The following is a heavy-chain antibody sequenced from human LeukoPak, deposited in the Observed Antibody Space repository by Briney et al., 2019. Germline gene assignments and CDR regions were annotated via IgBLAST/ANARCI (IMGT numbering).Heavy chain of an antibody. Sequence: AGGSLRLSCAASGFTVSSNYMSWVRQAPGKGLEWVSVIYSGGTTYYADSVKSRFTISRDNSKNTWYLQMNSLRAEDTAVYYCARTTYYDFWSGYPDYWGQGTLVTVSS. J-gene: IGHJ4*02. V-gene: IGHV3-66*01. CDR2: IYSGGTT. CDR3: ARTTYYDFWSGYPDY. D-gene: IGHD3-3*01. CDR1: GFTVSSNY.